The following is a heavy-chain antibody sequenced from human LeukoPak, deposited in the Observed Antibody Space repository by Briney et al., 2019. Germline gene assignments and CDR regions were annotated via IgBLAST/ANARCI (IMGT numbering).Heavy chain of an antibody. Sequence: RASVKVSCKASGYTFTSYGISWVRQAPGKGLEWMGGFDPEDGETIYAQKFQGRVTMTEDTSTDTAYMELSSLRSEDTAVYYCATEYGSYAFDYWGQGTLVTVSS. CDR3: ATEYGSYAFDY. J-gene: IGHJ4*02. D-gene: IGHD1-26*01. V-gene: IGHV1-24*01. CDR1: GYTFTSYG. CDR2: FDPEDGET.